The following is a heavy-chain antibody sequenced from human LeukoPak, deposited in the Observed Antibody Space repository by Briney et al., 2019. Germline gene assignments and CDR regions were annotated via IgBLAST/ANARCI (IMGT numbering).Heavy chain of an antibody. D-gene: IGHD3-10*01. CDR1: GFTFSSYG. J-gene: IGHJ4*02. V-gene: IGHV3-33*06. CDR2: IWYDGSNK. CDR3: AKEYGSGSYPN. Sequence: PGGSLRLSCAASGFTFSSYGMHRVRQAPGKGLEWVAVIWYDGSNKYYADSVKGRFTISRDNSKNTLYLQMNSLRAEDTAVYYCAKEYGSGSYPNWGQGTLVTVSS.